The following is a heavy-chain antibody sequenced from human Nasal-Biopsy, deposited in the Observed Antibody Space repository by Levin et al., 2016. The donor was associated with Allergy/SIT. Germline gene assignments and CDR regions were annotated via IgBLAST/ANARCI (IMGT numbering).Heavy chain of an antibody. J-gene: IGHJ6*02. V-gene: IGHV1-2*04. D-gene: IGHD2-8*01. CDR2: INPKSGDT. Sequence: ASVKVSCKTSGFPFSGYYIHWVRQAPGQGPQWMGWINPKSGDTKYAQKFQGWVTMTREMSSGTVYMELSKLRPDATAVYYCARSMLTADPVNYYGMDVWGQGTTVTVSS. CDR3: ARSMLTADPVNYYGMDV. CDR1: GFPFSGYY.